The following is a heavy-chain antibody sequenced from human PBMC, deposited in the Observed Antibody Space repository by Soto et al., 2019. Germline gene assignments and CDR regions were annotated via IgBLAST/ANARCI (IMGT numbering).Heavy chain of an antibody. V-gene: IGHV1-8*01. CDR3: ARVSYSSFPRYYYYGMDV. J-gene: IGHJ6*02. CDR1: GDAFANYY. CDR2: MNPNSGNT. Sequence: GASVEVCCKASGDAFANYYIKCVRQAAGQGLEWMGWMNPNSGNTGYAQKFQGRVTITRDTSASTAYMELSSLRSEDTAVYYCARVSYSSFPRYYYYGMDVWGQGTTVTVSS. D-gene: IGHD6-6*01.